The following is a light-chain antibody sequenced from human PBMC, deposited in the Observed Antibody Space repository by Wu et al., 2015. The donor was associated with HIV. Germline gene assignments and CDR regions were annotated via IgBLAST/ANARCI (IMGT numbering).Light chain of an antibody. CDR1: QTFSNNY. J-gene: IGKJ4*01. Sequence: EIVLTQSPGTLSLSPGERAALSCRASQTFSNNYLAYHQEKLGQAPGLLISGGTSGAAGIPARLSGSGSGTDFTLTINRLEPEDFPVYYCQPFGGGTMVGI. V-gene: IGKV3-20*01. CDR2: GGT. CDR3: QP.